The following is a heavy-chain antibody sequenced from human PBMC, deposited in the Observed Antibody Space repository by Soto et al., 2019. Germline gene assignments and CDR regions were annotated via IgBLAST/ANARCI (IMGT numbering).Heavy chain of an antibody. CDR1: GFTFDDYA. CDR2: ISWDGGST. CDR3: ARVGSSGWSPDY. Sequence: GWSLRLSCAASGFTFDDYAMHWVRQAPGKGLEWVSLISWDGGSTYYADSVKGRFTISRDNSKNSLYLQMNSLRAEDTALYYCARVGSSGWSPDYWGRGTLVTVSS. D-gene: IGHD6-19*01. J-gene: IGHJ4*02. V-gene: IGHV3-43D*04.